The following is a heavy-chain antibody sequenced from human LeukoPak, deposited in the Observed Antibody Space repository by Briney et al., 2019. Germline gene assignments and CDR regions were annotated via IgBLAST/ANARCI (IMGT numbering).Heavy chain of an antibody. J-gene: IGHJ4*02. CDR1: GYTFIKYA. CDR2: IIPIFGTA. V-gene: IGHV1-69*13. D-gene: IGHD4-17*01. CDR3: ARNGVYGDYATVAYFDY. Sequence: GASVKVSCKTSGYTFIKYAINWVRQAPGQGLEWMGGIIPIFGTANYAQKFQGRVTITADESTSTAYMELSSLRSEDTAVYYCARNGVYGDYATVAYFDYWGQGTLVTVSS.